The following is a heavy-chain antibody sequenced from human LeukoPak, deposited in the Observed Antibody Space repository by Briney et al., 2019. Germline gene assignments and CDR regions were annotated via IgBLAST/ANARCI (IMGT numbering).Heavy chain of an antibody. Sequence: GGSLRLSCAVSGFTVSSNYMSWVRQAPGKGLEWVSVIYTGGSAYYADFVRGRFTISRDNSKNTLYLQMNSLRAEDTAVYYCARERGSGRFHGTPKGHFDYWGQGALVTVSS. CDR3: ARERGSGRFHGTPKGHFDY. CDR1: GFTVSSNY. J-gene: IGHJ4*02. D-gene: IGHD6-19*01. V-gene: IGHV3-53*01. CDR2: IYTGGSA.